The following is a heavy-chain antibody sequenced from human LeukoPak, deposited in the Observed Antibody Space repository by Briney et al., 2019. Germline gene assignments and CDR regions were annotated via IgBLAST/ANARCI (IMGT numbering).Heavy chain of an antibody. CDR3: TTRSGDFWSGFVN. J-gene: IGHJ4*02. D-gene: IGHD3-3*01. V-gene: IGHV1-24*01. CDR2: VDPEEAKM. CDR1: GNTPSELS. Sequence: ASLTLSCTVSGNTPSELSIHWVRQAPGKGLECMGGVDPEEAKMVYAQNFQGRVTMTENTSTQTAYMELSGLTSDNTADYYCTTRSGDFWSGFVNWGQGSLVTVSS.